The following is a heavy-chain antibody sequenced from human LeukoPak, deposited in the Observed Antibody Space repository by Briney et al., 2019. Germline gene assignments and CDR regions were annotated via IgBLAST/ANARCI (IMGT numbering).Heavy chain of an antibody. CDR1: GGSLKSYY. CDR3: ARVGGMTTINNAVFDI. Sequence: PSETLSLTCSVSGGSLKSYYWNWIRQPPGKGLEWIGYIYHSGSTNYNPSFRSRVTISLDRSKSHFSLNLTSVTPADTAIYYCARVGGMTTINNAVFDIWGHGTMVTVSS. D-gene: IGHD4-4*01. V-gene: IGHV4-59*01. CDR2: IYHSGST. J-gene: IGHJ3*02.